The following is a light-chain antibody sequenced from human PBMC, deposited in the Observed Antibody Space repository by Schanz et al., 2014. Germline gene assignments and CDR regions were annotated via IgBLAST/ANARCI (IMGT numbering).Light chain of an antibody. J-gene: IGLJ3*02. CDR1: SSNIGAGYD. Sequence: QSVLTQSPSVSGAPGQRVTISCTGSSSNIGAGYDVHWYQQLPGTAPKLLIYGNSNRPSGVPDRFSGSKSGTSPSLAITGLQAEDEADYSCSSYTTSNTWVFGGGTKLTVL. CDR3: SSYTTSNTWV. CDR2: GNS. V-gene: IGLV1-40*01.